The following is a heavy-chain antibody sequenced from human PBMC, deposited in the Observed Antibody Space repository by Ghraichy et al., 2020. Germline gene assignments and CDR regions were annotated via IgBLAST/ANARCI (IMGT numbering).Heavy chain of an antibody. J-gene: IGHJ6*02. D-gene: IGHD2-2*01. V-gene: IGHV4-4*07. CDR3: ARQRSIVVVPAISRYYGMDV. CDR1: GGSIGDYY. Sequence: SETLSLTCAVSGGSIGDYYWTWIRQPAGKGLEWIGRIFTTGGTDYSPSLRSRVTMSVDMSKNQFSLKVKSVTAADTAVYFCARQRSIVVVPAISRYYGMDVWGQGTTVTVSS. CDR2: IFTTGGT.